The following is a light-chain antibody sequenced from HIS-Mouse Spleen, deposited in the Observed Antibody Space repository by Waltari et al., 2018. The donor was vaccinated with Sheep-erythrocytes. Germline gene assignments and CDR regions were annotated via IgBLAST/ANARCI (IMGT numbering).Light chain of an antibody. V-gene: IGLV2-11*01. CDR3: CSYAGSYTVV. J-gene: IGLJ2*01. CDR1: SSYVGGYNY. Sequence: QSALTQPRSVSGSPGQSVTISCTGTSSYVGGYNYVSWYQQHPGKATKLMIYDVSKRPSGVPDRFSGSKSGNTASLTISGLQAEDEADYYCCSYAGSYTVVFGGGTKLTVL. CDR2: DVS.